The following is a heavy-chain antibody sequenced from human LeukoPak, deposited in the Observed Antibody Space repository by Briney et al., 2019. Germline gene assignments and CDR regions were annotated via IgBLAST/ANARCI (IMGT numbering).Heavy chain of an antibody. Sequence: GKSLKISCKGSGFSFTNYWLVWVRQMPGKGLEWMGIIYPGDSDTRYSPSFQGQVTISADKSISTAYLQWSSLKASDTAMYYCARHPEEGGRQLWLRGPLDYWGQGTLVTVSS. CDR1: GFSFTNYW. CDR2: IYPGDSDT. CDR3: ARHPEEGGRQLWLRGPLDY. D-gene: IGHD5-18*01. V-gene: IGHV5-51*01. J-gene: IGHJ4*02.